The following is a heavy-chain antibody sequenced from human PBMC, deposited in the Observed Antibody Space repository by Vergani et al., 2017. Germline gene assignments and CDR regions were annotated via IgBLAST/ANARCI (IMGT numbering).Heavy chain of an antibody. CDR2: IIPIFGIA. J-gene: IGHJ4*02. Sequence: VQLVQSGAEVKTPGSSVKVSCKSSGGTFSSYAISWVRQAPGQGLEWMGGIIPIFGIANYAQKFQGRVTITADKSTSTAYMALSSLRSEDTAVYYCAREGPCGGDCYSGYWGQGTLVTVSS. CDR3: AREGPCGGDCYSGY. V-gene: IGHV1-69*17. D-gene: IGHD2-21*02. CDR1: GGTFSSYA.